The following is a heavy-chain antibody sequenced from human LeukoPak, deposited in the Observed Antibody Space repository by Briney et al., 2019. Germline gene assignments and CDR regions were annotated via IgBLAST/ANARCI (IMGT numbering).Heavy chain of an antibody. J-gene: IGHJ4*02. CDR3: ARGPPNWGYDY. Sequence: ASVKVSCKASGYTFTSYDFNWVRQATGQRPEWMGWMSPNSGDTGYAQKFQDRVTMTRNSSISTAYMELSSLRSDDTAVYYCARGPPNWGYDYWGPGTLVTVSS. D-gene: IGHD7-27*01. CDR2: MSPNSGDT. CDR1: GYTFTSYD. V-gene: IGHV1-8*01.